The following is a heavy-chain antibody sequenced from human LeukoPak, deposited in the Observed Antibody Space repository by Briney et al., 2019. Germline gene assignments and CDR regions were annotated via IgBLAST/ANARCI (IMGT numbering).Heavy chain of an antibody. J-gene: IGHJ4*02. V-gene: IGHV3-48*02. D-gene: IGHD4-11*01. CDR3: ARDRSAVSNYDY. CDR2: ISSSSTI. CDR1: GFTFSSYS. Sequence: GGSLRLSCAASGFTFSSYSMNWVRQAPGKGLEWVSYISSSSTIYYADSVKGRFTISRDNAKNSLYLQMNSLRDEDTAVYYRARDRSAVSNYDYWGQGTLVTVSS.